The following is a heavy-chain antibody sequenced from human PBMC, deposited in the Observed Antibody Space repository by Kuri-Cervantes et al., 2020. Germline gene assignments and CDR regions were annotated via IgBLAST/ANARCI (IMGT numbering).Heavy chain of an antibody. Sequence: ASVKVSCKASGYTFTSYDINWVRQATGQGLEWMGRMNPNSGNTGYAQKFQGRVTMTRNTTISTAYMELSSLRSEDTAVYYCAKFSNLLPLGYCSGGSCYPRYFDYWGQGTLVTVSS. CDR2: MNPNSGNT. V-gene: IGHV1-8*01. CDR1: GYTFTSYD. J-gene: IGHJ4*02. CDR3: AKFSNLLPLGYCSGGSCYPRYFDY. D-gene: IGHD2-15*01.